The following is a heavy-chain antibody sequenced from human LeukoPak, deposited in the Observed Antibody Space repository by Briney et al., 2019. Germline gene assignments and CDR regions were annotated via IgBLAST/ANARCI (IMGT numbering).Heavy chain of an antibody. CDR1: GYSFDYYW. D-gene: IGHD3-3*01. CDR3: ARVGSVTNFGVVSYYFDY. CDR2: IYPDDSDS. V-gene: IGHV5-51*01. J-gene: IGHJ4*02. Sequence: GEALQISCKASGYSFDYYWIAWVRQMPGKGLEWMGIIYPDDSDSTYSPSFQGQVTISVDKSINTAYLQWSSLKAYNTAIYYCARVGSVTNFGVVSYYFDYWGQGNLGTVSS.